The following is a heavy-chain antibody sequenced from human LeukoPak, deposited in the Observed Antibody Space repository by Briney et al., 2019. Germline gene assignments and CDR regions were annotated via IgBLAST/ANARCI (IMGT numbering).Heavy chain of an antibody. Sequence: GESLKISCKASEYRFTKEWIAWVRQMPRKGLEWMGIIYPGDSDTRYSPSFQGQVTISADKSISTAYLHWNSLKASDTAIYYCARPFDSNGRLDYWGQGTLVTVSS. V-gene: IGHV5-51*01. CDR1: EYRFTKEW. J-gene: IGHJ4*02. D-gene: IGHD3-22*01. CDR3: ARPFDSNGRLDY. CDR2: IYPGDSDT.